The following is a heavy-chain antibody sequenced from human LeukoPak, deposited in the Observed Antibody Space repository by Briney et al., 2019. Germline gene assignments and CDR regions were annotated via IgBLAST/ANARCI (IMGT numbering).Heavy chain of an antibody. D-gene: IGHD2-2*01. CDR1: GDSFTSYW. J-gene: IGHJ5*02. Sequence: HGESLKISCKGSGDSFTSYWIGWVRQMPGKGLEWMGIIYPGDSDTRYSPSFQGQVTISADKSISTAYLQWSSLKATDTAMYYCARLLEYQRSWFDPWGQGTLVTVSS. CDR3: ARLLEYQRSWFDP. CDR2: IYPGDSDT. V-gene: IGHV5-51*01.